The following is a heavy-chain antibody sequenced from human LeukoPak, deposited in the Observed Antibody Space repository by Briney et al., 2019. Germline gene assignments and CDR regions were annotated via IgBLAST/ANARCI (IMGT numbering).Heavy chain of an antibody. CDR3: ARGGVDTAMVFFDYFDY. D-gene: IGHD5-18*01. Sequence: ASVKVSCKASGYTFTSYGISWVRQAPGQGLEWMGWINPNSGGTNYAQKFQGWVTMTRDTSISTAYMELSRLRSDDTAVYYCARGGVDTAMVFFDYFDYWGQGTLVTVSS. J-gene: IGHJ4*02. V-gene: IGHV1-2*04. CDR2: INPNSGGT. CDR1: GYTFTSYG.